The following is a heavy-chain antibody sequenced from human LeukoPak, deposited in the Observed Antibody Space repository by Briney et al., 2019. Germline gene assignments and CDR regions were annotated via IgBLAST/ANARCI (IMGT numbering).Heavy chain of an antibody. J-gene: IGHJ4*02. CDR2: IYSGGST. D-gene: IGHD3-10*01. Sequence: GGSLRLSCAACGFTVSSNYMSWVRQAPGKGLEWVSVIYSGGSTYYADSVKGRFTISRHNSKNTLYLQMNSLRAEDTAVYYCARDLDYGSGSYFDYWGQGTLVTVSS. CDR1: GFTVSSNY. V-gene: IGHV3-66*01. CDR3: ARDLDYGSGSYFDY.